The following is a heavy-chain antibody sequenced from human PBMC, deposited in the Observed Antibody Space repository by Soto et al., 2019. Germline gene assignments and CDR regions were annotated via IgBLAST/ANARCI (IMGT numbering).Heavy chain of an antibody. CDR1: GYTFTSYA. CDR3: ARDAGYCSGGSCYVHYYYYYMDV. CDR2: INAGNGNT. V-gene: IGHV1-3*01. J-gene: IGHJ6*03. D-gene: IGHD2-15*01. Sequence: QVQLVQSGAEVKKPGASVKVSCKASGYTFTSYAMHWVRQAPGQRLEWMGWINAGNGNTKYSQKFQGRVTITRDTSASTAYMELSSLRSEDTAVYYCARDAGYCSGGSCYVHYYYYYMDVWGKGTTVTVSS.